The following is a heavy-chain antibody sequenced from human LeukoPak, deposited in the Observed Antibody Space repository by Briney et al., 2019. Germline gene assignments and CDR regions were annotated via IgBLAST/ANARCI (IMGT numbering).Heavy chain of an antibody. CDR1: GFTFSSYG. V-gene: IGHV3-30*02. J-gene: IGHJ4*02. CDR3: AKDLNEGWVGKLYPYLDY. D-gene: IGHD3-10*01. CDR2: IRYDGSNK. Sequence: GGSLRLSCAASGFTFSSYGMHWVRQAPGKGLEWVAFIRYDGSNKYYADSVKGRFTISRDNSKNTLYLQMNSLRAEDTAVYYWAKDLNEGWVGKLYPYLDYWGQGTLVTVSS.